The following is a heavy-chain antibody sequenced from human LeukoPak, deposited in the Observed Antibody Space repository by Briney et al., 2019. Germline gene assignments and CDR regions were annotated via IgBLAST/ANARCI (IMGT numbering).Heavy chain of an antibody. Sequence: SETLSLTCTVSGGSISSYYWSWPRQPPGKGLKWIGNIYYSGYTTYSPSLRSRVTISVDTSKNQFSLKLSSVTAADTAVYYCARETSQKGAHYMDIWGKGTTITISS. CDR2: IYYSGYT. CDR1: GGSISSYY. V-gene: IGHV4-59*01. J-gene: IGHJ6*03. D-gene: IGHD3-16*01. CDR3: ARETSQKGAHYMDI.